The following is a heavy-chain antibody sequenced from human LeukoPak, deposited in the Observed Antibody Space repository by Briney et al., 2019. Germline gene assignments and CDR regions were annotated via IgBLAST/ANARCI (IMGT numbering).Heavy chain of an antibody. CDR3: ATTMGGSYYYFDY. Sequence: PSETLSLTCTVSGGSISGYYWSWIRQPPGKDLEWIGYIYYSGSTNYNPSLKSRVTISVDTSKNQFSLKLSSVTAADTAVYYCATTMGGSYYYFDYWGQGTLVTVSS. CDR2: IYYSGST. V-gene: IGHV4-59*08. D-gene: IGHD1-26*01. CDR1: GGSISGYY. J-gene: IGHJ4*02.